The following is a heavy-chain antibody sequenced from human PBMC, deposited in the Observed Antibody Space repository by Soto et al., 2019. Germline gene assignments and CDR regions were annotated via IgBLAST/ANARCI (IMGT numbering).Heavy chain of an antibody. J-gene: IGHJ4*02. V-gene: IGHV4-4*02. Sequence: QVHLQEAGPGLVNPSGTLSLTCAVSSGSVGDNKWWTWVRRSPGKGMEWMGEIFHSGSSNYNPYLGSRISMSIDTSMNQVSLKLTSVTAADTAIYYCATFNYGDHAFDNWGQGTLVTV. CDR3: ATFNYGDHAFDN. CDR1: SGSVGDNKW. CDR2: IFHSGSS. D-gene: IGHD4-17*01.